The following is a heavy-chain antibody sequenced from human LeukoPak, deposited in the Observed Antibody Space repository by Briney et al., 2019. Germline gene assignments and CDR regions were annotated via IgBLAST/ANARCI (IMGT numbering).Heavy chain of an antibody. CDR2: ISWNSGSI. J-gene: IGHJ4*02. D-gene: IGHD6-13*01. CDR1: GFTFDDYA. CDR3: AKDLSSWGGSSCFDY. V-gene: IGHV3-9*01. Sequence: PGGSLRLSCAASGFTFDDYAMHWVRQAPGKGLEWVSGISWNSGSIGYTDSVKGRFTISRDNAKNSLYLQMNSLRAEDTALYYCAKDLSSWGGSSCFDYWGQGTLVTVSS.